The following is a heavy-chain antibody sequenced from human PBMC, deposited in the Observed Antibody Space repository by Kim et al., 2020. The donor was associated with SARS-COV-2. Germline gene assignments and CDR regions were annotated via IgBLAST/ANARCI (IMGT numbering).Heavy chain of an antibody. CDR3: AKDISPQNPGDYVVSTSYGMDV. CDR2: ISWNSGSI. D-gene: IGHD4-17*01. V-gene: IGHV3-9*01. CDR1: GFTFDDYA. Sequence: GGSLRLSCAASGFTFDDYAMHWVRQAPGKGLEWVSGISWNSGSIGYADSVKGRFTISRDNAKNSLYLQMNSLRAEDTALYYCAKDISPQNPGDYVVSTSYGMDVWGQGTTVTVSS. J-gene: IGHJ6*02.